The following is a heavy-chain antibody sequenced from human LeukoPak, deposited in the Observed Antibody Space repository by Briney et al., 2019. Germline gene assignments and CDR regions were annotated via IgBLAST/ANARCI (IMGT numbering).Heavy chain of an antibody. J-gene: IGHJ6*02. Sequence: SETLSLTCTVSGGSISSYYWSWIRQPPGKGLEWIGYIYYSGSTNYNPSLKSRVTISVDTSKNQFSLKLSSVTAADTAVYYCARDPNTYGMDVWGQGTTVTVSS. CDR2: IYYSGST. CDR1: GGSISSYY. V-gene: IGHV4-59*01. CDR3: ARDPNTYGMDV.